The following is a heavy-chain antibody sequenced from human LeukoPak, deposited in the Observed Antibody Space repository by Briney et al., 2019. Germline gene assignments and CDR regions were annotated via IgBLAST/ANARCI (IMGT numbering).Heavy chain of an antibody. V-gene: IGHV3-66*01. CDR2: IYSGGST. J-gene: IGHJ4*02. CDR3: ARGSGWYHFDY. Sequence: GGSLRLSCAASGFTVSSNYMSWVRQAPGKGLEWVSAIYSGGSTYYADSVKGRFTISRDNSKNTLYLQMNSLRAEDTAVYYCARGSGWYHFDYWGQGTLVTVSS. D-gene: IGHD6-19*01. CDR1: GFTVSSNY.